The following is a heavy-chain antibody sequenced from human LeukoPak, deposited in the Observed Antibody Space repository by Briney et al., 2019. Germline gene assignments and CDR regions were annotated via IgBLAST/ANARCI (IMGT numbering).Heavy chain of an antibody. CDR3: ARFVMVTAGDY. CDR2: IIGDGSVT. CDR1: GFTFSGSW. Sequence: GGSLRLSCAASGFTFSGSWMHWVRQTPGKGPVWVSRIIGDGSVTSYADSVKGRFTISRDNAKNTVYLQMNSLRDEDTAVYYCARFVMVTAGDYWGQGTLVTVSS. V-gene: IGHV3-74*01. J-gene: IGHJ4*02. D-gene: IGHD2-21*02.